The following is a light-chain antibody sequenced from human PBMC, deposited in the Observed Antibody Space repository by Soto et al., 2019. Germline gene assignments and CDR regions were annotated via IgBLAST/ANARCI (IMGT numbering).Light chain of an antibody. CDR2: KNN. CDR1: SSNIGSHN. J-gene: IGLJ2*01. Sequence: QSVLTQPPSASGTPGQRVTISCSGSSSNIGSHNIYWYQQLPGTAPQLLIYKNNQRPSGVPERFSCSKSGTSASLAISGLRYEDEADYYCAVWDDSLSGRVFGGGTKVTVL. CDR3: AVWDDSLSGRV. V-gene: IGLV1-47*01.